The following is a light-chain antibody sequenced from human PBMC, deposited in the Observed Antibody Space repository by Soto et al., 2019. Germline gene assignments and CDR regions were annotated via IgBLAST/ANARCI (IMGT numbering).Light chain of an antibody. CDR3: SSYTSSSTDV. CDR2: EVS. CDR1: SSDVGGYNY. Sequence: QSALTQPASVSGSPGQSITISCTGTSSDVGGYNYVSWYQQHPGKAPKLMIYEVSNRPSGVSNRFSGSKSGNTASLTISGLKSEDEADYHCSSYTSSSTDVFGTGTKLTVL. J-gene: IGLJ1*01. V-gene: IGLV2-14*01.